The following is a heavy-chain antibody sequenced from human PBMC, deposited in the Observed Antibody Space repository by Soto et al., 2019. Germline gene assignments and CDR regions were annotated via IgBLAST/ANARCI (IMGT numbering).Heavy chain of an antibody. V-gene: IGHV3-49*03. Sequence: GGSLRLCCTASGVTFGDYAMIWFRQAPGKGLEWVGFIRSKAYGGTTEYAASVKGRFTISRDDSKSIVYLQMNSLKTEDTAVYYCTRLHVLRFLEWLSVDIWGQGTMVTVSS. CDR1: GVTFGDYA. D-gene: IGHD3-3*01. J-gene: IGHJ3*02. CDR3: TRLHVLRFLEWLSVDI. CDR2: IRSKAYGGTT.